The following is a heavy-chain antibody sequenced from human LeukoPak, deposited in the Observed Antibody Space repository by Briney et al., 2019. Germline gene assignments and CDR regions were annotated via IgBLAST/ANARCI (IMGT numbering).Heavy chain of an antibody. Sequence: GGSLRLSCAASGFTFSSYSMNWVRQAPGKGLEWVANINQDGSEKYYVDSVKGRFTISRDTAKNSLYLQMSSLRAEDTAVYYCARESLNYYDSSGYYLYYYYMDVWGKGTTVTVSS. J-gene: IGHJ6*03. CDR1: GFTFSSYS. V-gene: IGHV3-7*01. CDR2: INQDGSEK. D-gene: IGHD3-22*01. CDR3: ARESLNYYDSSGYYLYYYYMDV.